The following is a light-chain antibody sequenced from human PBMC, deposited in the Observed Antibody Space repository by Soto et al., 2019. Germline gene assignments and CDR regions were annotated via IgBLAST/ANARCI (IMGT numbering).Light chain of an antibody. CDR3: AAWDDSLNGWV. CDR1: SSNIGKNT. CDR2: SDT. Sequence: QSVLTQPPSASGTPGQRVTISCSGSSSNIGKNTVNWYQQLPGTAPKLLIHSDTQRPSGVPDRFSGSKSGTSASLAISGLQSEDEADYYCAAWDDSLNGWVCGGGTKVTVL. J-gene: IGLJ3*02. V-gene: IGLV1-44*01.